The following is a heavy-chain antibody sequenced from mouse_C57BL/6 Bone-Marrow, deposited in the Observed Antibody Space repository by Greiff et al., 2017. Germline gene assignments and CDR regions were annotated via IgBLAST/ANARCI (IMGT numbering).Heavy chain of an antibody. CDR1: GFTFSSYG. D-gene: IGHD1-1*01. CDR2: ISSGGSYT. Sequence: EVQRVESGGDLVKPGGSLKLSCAASGFTFSSYGMSWVRQTPDKRLEWVATISSGGSYTYYPDSVKGRFTISRDNAKNTLYLQMSSLKSEYTAIYYCERHPNDHGSCHFDYWGQGTPLGISS. CDR3: ERHPNDHGSCHFDY. V-gene: IGHV5-6*01. J-gene: IGHJ2*01.